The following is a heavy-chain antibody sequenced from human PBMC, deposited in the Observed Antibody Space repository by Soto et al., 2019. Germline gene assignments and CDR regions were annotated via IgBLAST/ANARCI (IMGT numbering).Heavy chain of an antibody. CDR3: ATTYPEHLRYVDWLSHWYFDL. CDR1: GGSISSSSYY. CDR2: IYYSGRT. V-gene: IGHV4-39*01. J-gene: IGHJ2*01. Sequence: QLQLQESVPGLVKPSETLSLTCTVSGGSISSSSYYLGWIRQPPGMGLEWIGSIYYSGRTYYNPPLNSRITIYLDTYNDQYSLKLVSVTAADTAVYYCATTYPEHLRYVDWLSHWYFDLWGRGTLVTVSS. D-gene: IGHD3-9*01.